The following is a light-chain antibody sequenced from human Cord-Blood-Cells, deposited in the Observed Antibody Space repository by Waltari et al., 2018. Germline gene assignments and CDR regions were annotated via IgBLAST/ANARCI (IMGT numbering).Light chain of an antibody. J-gene: IGKJ5*01. V-gene: IGKV1-39*01. Sequence: DIQMTQSPSSLSASVGDRVTITCRASQSISSYLNWYQQKPGKAPKLLIYAASSLQSGVPSRFSGRGSGTDFTLTISSLQPEDFGTYYCQQSYSTPITFGQGTRLEIK. CDR3: QQSYSTPIT. CDR2: AAS. CDR1: QSISSY.